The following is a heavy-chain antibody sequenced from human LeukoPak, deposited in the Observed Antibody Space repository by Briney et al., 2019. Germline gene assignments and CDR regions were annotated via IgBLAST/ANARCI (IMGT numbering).Heavy chain of an antibody. J-gene: IGHJ5*02. CDR3: ARGGLVEYSSSGDWFDP. Sequence: SETLSLTCTVSGGSISSGGYYWSWIRQPPGKGLEWIGYIYHSGSTYYNPSLKSRVTISVDRSKNQFSLKLSSVTAADTAVYYCARGGLVEYSSSGDWFDPWGQGTLVTVSS. CDR2: IYHSGST. V-gene: IGHV4-30-2*01. CDR1: GGSISSGGYY. D-gene: IGHD6-6*01.